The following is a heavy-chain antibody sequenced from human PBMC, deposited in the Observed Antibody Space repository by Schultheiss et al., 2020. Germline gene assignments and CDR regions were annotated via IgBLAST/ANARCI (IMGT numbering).Heavy chain of an antibody. D-gene: IGHD6-19*01. CDR1: GGSISSYY. Sequence: SETLSLTCTVSGGSISSYYWSWIRQPPGKGLEWIGYIYYSGSTNYNPSLKSRVTMSVDTSRNQFSLNLISLTAADTAVYYCARGPSGWGGNYFDFWGQGTLVTVSS. J-gene: IGHJ4*02. V-gene: IGHV4-59*12. CDR2: IYYSGST. CDR3: ARGPSGWGGNYFDF.